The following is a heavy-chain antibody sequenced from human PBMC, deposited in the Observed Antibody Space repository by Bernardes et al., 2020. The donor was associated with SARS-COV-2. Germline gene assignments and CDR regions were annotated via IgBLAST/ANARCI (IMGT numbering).Heavy chain of an antibody. Sequence: SETLSLTCTVSGDSNKYYYWSWIRQPPGKGLEWIGCVYSTGSATYNPSLKSRVTISIDTSKNQFSLKLSSVTAADTAIYYCARHGKYCTNGVCQTYYYYALDVWGQGTTVTVSS. CDR1: GDSNKYYY. V-gene: IGHV4-59*08. CDR2: VYSTGSA. CDR3: ARHGKYCTNGVCQTYYYYALDV. J-gene: IGHJ6*02. D-gene: IGHD2-8*01.